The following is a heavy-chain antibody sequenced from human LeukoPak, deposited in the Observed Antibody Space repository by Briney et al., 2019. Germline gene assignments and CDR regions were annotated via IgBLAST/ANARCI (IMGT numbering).Heavy chain of an antibody. J-gene: IGHJ4*02. CDR2: MSSSSTNI. CDR3: ARARWGDEFDY. CDR1: GFTFSSYD. V-gene: IGHV3-21*01. D-gene: IGHD3-10*01. Sequence: PGGSLRLSCAVSGFTFSSYDMSWVRQAPGKGLEWVASMSSSSTNIYYADSVKGRFTISRDNAKNSLYLQMNSLRAEDTAVYYCARARWGDEFDYWGQGTLVTVSS.